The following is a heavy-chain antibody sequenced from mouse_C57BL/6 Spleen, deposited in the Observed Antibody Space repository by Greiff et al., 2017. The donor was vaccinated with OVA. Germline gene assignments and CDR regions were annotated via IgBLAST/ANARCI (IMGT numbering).Heavy chain of an antibody. CDR1: GYAFSSYW. V-gene: IGHV1-80*01. J-gene: IGHJ2*01. Sequence: QVQLKESGAELVKPGASVKISCKASGYAFSSYWMNWVKQRPGKGLEWIGPIDPGDGDTNYNGKFKGKATLTADKSSSTAYMQLSSLTSEDAAVYFCARRYGNYGYFDYWGQGTTLTVSS. CDR2: IDPGDGDT. D-gene: IGHD2-1*01. CDR3: ARRYGNYGYFDY.